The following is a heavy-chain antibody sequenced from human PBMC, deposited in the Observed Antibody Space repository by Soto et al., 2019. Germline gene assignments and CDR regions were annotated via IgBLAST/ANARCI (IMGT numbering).Heavy chain of an antibody. Sequence: QVQLVQSAGEVKEPGASLKVACKASGYSFSTYGISWVRQAPGQGLEWMGWISTSNGYTNYAQKFQGSGRMTTDTSTNTAYMEVRSLRSDDTAFYFCARDRSFALLEWSPSDSYGMDVWGQGTSVTVAS. CDR1: GYSFSTYG. D-gene: IGHD3-3*01. J-gene: IGHJ6*02. CDR2: ISTSNGYT. CDR3: ARDRSFALLEWSPSDSYGMDV. V-gene: IGHV1-18*01.